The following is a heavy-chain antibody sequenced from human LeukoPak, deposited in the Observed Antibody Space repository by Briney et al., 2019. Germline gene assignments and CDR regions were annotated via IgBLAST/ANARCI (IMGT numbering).Heavy chain of an antibody. CDR3: ARGSALGN. CDR1: GGSISSGSYY. V-gene: IGHV4-61*02. CDR2: IYTSGST. J-gene: IGHJ4*02. Sequence: PSETLSLTCTVSGGSISSGSYYWSWIRQPAGKGLEWIGRIYTSGSTNYNPSLKSRVTISVDTSKNQFSLKLSSVTAADTAVYYCARGSALGNWGQGTLVTVSS. D-gene: IGHD2-15*01.